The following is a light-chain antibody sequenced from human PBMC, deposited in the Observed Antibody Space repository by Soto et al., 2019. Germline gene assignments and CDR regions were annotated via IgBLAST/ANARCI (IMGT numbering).Light chain of an antibody. V-gene: IGKV1-39*01. J-gene: IGKJ4*01. CDR1: RSISSY. CDR3: QQSYSTPLT. CDR2: AAS. Sequence: DIQMTQSPSSLSASVGDRVTITCRASRSISSYLNWYQQKPGKAPKFLIYAASSLQSGVPSRFSGSGSGTDFTLTISSLQPEDFATYYCQQSYSTPLTFGGGTQVEI.